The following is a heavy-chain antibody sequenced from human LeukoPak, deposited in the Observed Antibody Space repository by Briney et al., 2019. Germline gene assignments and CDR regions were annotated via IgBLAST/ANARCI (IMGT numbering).Heavy chain of an antibody. CDR2: IKSKTYGGTT. CDR3: TTGGEEITMITTDY. J-gene: IGHJ4*02. V-gene: IGHV3-15*01. D-gene: IGHD3-22*01. CDR1: GFTFTNAW. Sequence: TPGGSLRLSCAAPGFTFTNAWMSWVRQAPGKGLEWVGRIKSKTYGGTTDYAAPVKGRFTISRDDSKNTLYLQMNSLQTEDTAAYYCTTGGEEITMITTDYWGQGTLVTVSS.